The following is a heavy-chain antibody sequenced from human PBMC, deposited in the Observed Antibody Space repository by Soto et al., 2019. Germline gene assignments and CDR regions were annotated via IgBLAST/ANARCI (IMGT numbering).Heavy chain of an antibody. CDR3: ARDQGVGPTTRTFGI. Sequence: EVQLVESGGGLVQPGGSLRLSCAASGFTFSSYSMNWVRQAPGKGLEWLSYISSSSTTIYYADSMKGRFTISRDNAKNSRYLQMNSLRVEDTAVYYCARDQGVGPTTRTFGIWGQGTMVTVSS. CDR1: GFTFSSYS. J-gene: IGHJ3*02. V-gene: IGHV3-48*01. CDR2: ISSSSTTI. D-gene: IGHD1-26*01.